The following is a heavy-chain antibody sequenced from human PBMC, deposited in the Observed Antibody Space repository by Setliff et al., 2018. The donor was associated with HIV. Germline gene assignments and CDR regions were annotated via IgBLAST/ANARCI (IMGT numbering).Heavy chain of an antibody. Sequence: PGGSLRLSCTGSEFTFSKYAMNWVRQAPGKGLEWVSGISHNGTDTHYADSLKGRFAVSRDNSNNTLFLQMHNLRADDTAVYYCAKGGTSDYDYPNWFDSWGQGSLVTVSS. D-gene: IGHD5-12*01. CDR3: AKGGTSDYDYPNWFDS. CDR1: EFTFSKYA. V-gene: IGHV3-23*05. J-gene: IGHJ5*01. CDR2: ISHNGTDT.